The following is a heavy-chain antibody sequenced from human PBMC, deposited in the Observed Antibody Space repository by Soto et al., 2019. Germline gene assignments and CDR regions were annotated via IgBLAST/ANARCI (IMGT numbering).Heavy chain of an antibody. J-gene: IGHJ4*02. CDR1: GGTFSSYA. Sequence: QVQLVQSGAEVKKPVSSVKVSCKASGGTFSSYAISWVQQAPGQGLEWMGGIIPSFGTANYAQKFQGRVTITADESTRTAYMELSSLRSEDTGVYSCARGESYHRSSPRPPGYWGQGTLVPVSS. CDR2: IIPSFGTA. D-gene: IGHD6-6*01. CDR3: ARGESYHRSSPRPPGY. V-gene: IGHV1-69*01.